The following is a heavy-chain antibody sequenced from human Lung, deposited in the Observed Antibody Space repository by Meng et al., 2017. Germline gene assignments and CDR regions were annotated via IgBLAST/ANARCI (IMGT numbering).Heavy chain of an antibody. CDR2: INPGGSNT. Sequence: ASVKVSCKASGYDFTTYYIHWVRQAPGQGLEWMAIINPGGSNTTYAQRFQGRRTMTWDTSTSTVYMELSSLRSEDTAVYFCARAGSSRSPPRDYWGQGTLVTVSS. J-gene: IGHJ4*02. CDR1: GYDFTTYY. CDR3: ARAGSSRSPPRDY. D-gene: IGHD3-10*01. V-gene: IGHV1-46*01.